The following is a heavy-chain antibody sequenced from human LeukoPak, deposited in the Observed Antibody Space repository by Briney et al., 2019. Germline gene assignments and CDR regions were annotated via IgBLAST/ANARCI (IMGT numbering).Heavy chain of an antibody. CDR3: ACIAAAGLFDY. V-gene: IGHV4-59*01. Sequence: SETLSLTCTVSGGSISSYYWSWIRQPPGKGLDWIGYIYYSGSTNYNPSLKSRVTISVDTSKNQSSLKLISVTAADTAVYYCACIAAAGLFDYWGQGTLVTVSS. D-gene: IGHD6-13*01. J-gene: IGHJ4*02. CDR2: IYYSGST. CDR1: GGSISSYY.